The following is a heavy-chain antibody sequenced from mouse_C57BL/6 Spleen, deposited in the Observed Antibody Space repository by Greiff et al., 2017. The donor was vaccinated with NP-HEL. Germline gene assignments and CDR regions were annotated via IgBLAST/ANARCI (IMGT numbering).Heavy chain of an antibody. J-gene: IGHJ4*01. V-gene: IGHV1-69*01. Sequence: QVQLQQPGAELVMPGASVKLSCKASGYTFTSYWMHWVKQRPGQGLEWIGEIDPSDSYTNYNQKFKGKSTLTVDKSSSTAYMQLSSLTSEDSAVYYCASGPHYYGSSSYAMDYWGQGTSVTVSS. CDR2: IDPSDSYT. CDR1: GYTFTSYW. D-gene: IGHD1-1*01. CDR3: ASGPHYYGSSSYAMDY.